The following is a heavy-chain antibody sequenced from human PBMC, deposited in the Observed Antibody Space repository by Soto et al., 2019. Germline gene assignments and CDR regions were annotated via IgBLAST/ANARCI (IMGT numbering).Heavy chain of an antibody. D-gene: IGHD3-10*01. CDR2: INDSGNI. J-gene: IGHJ6*03. CDR3: ARGLILWFGELSRRGGYYYYMDV. V-gene: IGHV4-34*01. Sequence: WTWIRPTPEKGLEWIGEINDSGNINYNPSLKSRVTILVDTAKKQISLRLRSVTAADTAVYYCARGLILWFGELSRRGGYYYYMDVWGKGTTVTVSS.